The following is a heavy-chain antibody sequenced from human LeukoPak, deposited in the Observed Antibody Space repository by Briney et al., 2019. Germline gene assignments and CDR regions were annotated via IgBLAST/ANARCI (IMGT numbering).Heavy chain of an antibody. Sequence: GPSLRLSCVASGFIIDDSVVQSVRQAPGKGLGWISFISRDGSTPYYADSVKGRFTISRDNSKNSLFLQMNSLTPEDTAVYYCARDIRGNYFDSWGQGTLVTVSS. D-gene: IGHD3-16*01. CDR2: ISRDGSTP. J-gene: IGHJ4*02. V-gene: IGHV3-43*01. CDR3: ARDIRGNYFDS. CDR1: GFIIDDSV.